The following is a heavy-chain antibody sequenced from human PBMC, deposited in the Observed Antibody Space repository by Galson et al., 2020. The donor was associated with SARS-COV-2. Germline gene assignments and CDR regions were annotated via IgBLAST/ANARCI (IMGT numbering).Heavy chain of an antibody. Sequence: ASVKVSCQVSGYTLTELSMHWVRQAPGKGLAWMGGFDPEDGETIYAQKFQGRVTMTEDTSTDTAYMELSSLRSEDTAVYYCATAPPLYSSSSGNWFDPWGQGTLVTVSS. CDR3: ATAPPLYSSSSGNWFDP. V-gene: IGHV1-24*01. CDR2: FDPEDGET. CDR1: GYTLTELS. J-gene: IGHJ5*02. D-gene: IGHD6-6*01.